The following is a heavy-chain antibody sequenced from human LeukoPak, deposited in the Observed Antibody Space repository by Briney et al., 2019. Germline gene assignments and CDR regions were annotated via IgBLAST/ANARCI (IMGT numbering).Heavy chain of an antibody. CDR3: ARDFPGIAAAGIYYYYGMDV. CDR2: ISSSSSYI. J-gene: IGHJ6*02. CDR1: GFTFSSYS. D-gene: IGHD6-13*01. Sequence: GGSLRLSCAASGFTFSSYSMNWVRQAPGKGLEWVSSISSSSSYIYYADSVKGRFTISRDNAKNSLYLQMNSLRAEDTAVYYCARDFPGIAAAGIYYYYGMDVWGQGTTVTVSS. V-gene: IGHV3-21*01.